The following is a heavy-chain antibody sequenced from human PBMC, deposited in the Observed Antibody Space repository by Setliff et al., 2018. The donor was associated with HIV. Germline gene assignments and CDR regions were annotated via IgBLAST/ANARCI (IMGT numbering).Heavy chain of an antibody. Sequence: SETLSLTCTVSGGSISSYYWSWIRQPPGKGLEWIGSFYYSGSNYYNPSLKSRVTISTDTSKNQFSLKVRSVTAADTAVYYCARIVRWELVATSTFFYYYMDVWGKGTTVTVSS. CDR3: ARIVRWELVATSTFFYYYMDV. CDR2: FYYSGSN. D-gene: IGHD1-26*01. CDR1: GGSISSYY. J-gene: IGHJ6*03. V-gene: IGHV4-59*05.